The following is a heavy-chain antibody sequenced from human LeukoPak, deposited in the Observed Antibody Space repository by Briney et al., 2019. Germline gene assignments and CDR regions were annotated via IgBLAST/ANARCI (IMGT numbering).Heavy chain of an antibody. CDR1: GFTVSSNY. CDR3: ATGAPITYYYDTKRVALPY. Sequence: GGSLRLSCAASGFTVSSNYMSWVRQAPGKGLEWVSVIYSGGSTYYADSVKGRFTISRDNSKNTLYLQMNSLRAEDTAVYYCATGAPITYYYDTKRVALPYWGQGTLVTVSS. J-gene: IGHJ4*02. CDR2: IYSGGST. V-gene: IGHV3-53*01. D-gene: IGHD3-22*01.